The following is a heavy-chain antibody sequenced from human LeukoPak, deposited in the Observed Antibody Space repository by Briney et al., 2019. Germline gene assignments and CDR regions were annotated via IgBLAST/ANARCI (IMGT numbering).Heavy chain of an antibody. CDR2: INEHGTT. V-gene: IGHV3-74*01. CDR3: ARVRGGN. CDR1: GFTFSYFW. J-gene: IGHJ4*02. D-gene: IGHD3-16*01. Sequence: GGSLRLSCAASGFTFSYFWMYWVRQAPGKGLVWISNINEHGTTAYADSVKGRFTISRDNAKNTLYLQMNSLTAEDTAVYYCARVRGGNWGQGTLVTVPS.